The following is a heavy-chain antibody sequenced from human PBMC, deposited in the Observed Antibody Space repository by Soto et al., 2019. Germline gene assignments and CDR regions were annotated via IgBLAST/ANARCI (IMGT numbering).Heavy chain of an antibody. J-gene: IGHJ4*02. CDR3: ARERTALDS. CDR2: IYDDGDS. CDR1: GVSVSRTY. V-gene: IGHV4-59*02. Sequence: TLSLTCTVSGVSVSRTYWTWIRQPPGKGLEWIGYIYDDGDSNHNPFLKSRVSMSVDTSKNQVSLKLTSVTAADTAVYYCARERTALDSWGQGTLVTVSS.